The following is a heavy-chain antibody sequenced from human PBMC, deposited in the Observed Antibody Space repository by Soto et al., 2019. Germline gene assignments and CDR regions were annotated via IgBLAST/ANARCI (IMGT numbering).Heavy chain of an antibody. V-gene: IGHV3-74*01. CDR1: GFTFSYYW. D-gene: IGHD3-22*01. Sequence: PGGSLRLSCAASGFTFSYYWMHWVRQVPGQGVMWVSRISDDGTRTSYADSVKGRFTVSRDNSENTLYLEMNSLRVEDTAMYYCAGEAPADSGGYLNYWGQGA. CDR2: ISDDGTRT. CDR3: AGEAPADSGGYLNY. J-gene: IGHJ4*02.